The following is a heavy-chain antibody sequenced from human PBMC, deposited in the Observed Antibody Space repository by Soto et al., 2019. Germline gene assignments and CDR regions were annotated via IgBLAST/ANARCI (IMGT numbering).Heavy chain of an antibody. V-gene: IGHV1-69*12. Sequence: QVQLVQSGAEVKKPGSSVKVSCKASGGTFSSYAISWVRQAPGQGLEWMGGIIPIFGTANYAQKFQGRVTITADESTSTAYMELSSLRSEDTAVYYCAREGGCCSGGSCSNWFDPWGQGTLVTVSS. J-gene: IGHJ5*02. CDR2: IIPIFGTA. CDR1: GGTFSSYA. CDR3: AREGGCCSGGSCSNWFDP. D-gene: IGHD2-15*01.